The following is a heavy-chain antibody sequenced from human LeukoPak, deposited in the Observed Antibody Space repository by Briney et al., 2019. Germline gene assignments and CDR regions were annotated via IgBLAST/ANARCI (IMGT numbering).Heavy chain of an antibody. CDR1: GGSIISYF. D-gene: IGHD5-12*01. Sequence: PSETLSLTCTVSGGSIISYFWSWIRQPPGKGPEWIGYIFDSGTTNYNPSTNYNPSLKSRVTVSLDTSKDHFSLKLSSVTAADTAVYFCARGGVTTIAQYDYWGQGILVTVSS. CDR3: ARGGVTTIAQYDY. CDR2: IFDSGTTNYNPST. J-gene: IGHJ4*02. V-gene: IGHV4-59*01.